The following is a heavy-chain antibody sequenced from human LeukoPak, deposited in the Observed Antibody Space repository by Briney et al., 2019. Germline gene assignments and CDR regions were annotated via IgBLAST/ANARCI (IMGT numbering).Heavy chain of an antibody. J-gene: IGHJ4*02. Sequence: SETLSLTCAVYGGSFSGYYWSWIRQPPGKGLEWIGEINHSGSTNYNPSLKSRVTISVDTSKNQFSLKLSSVTAADTAVYYCARGGEMANFDYWGQGTQVTVSS. CDR2: INHSGST. CDR3: ARGGEMANFDY. CDR1: GGSFSGYY. V-gene: IGHV4-34*01. D-gene: IGHD5-24*01.